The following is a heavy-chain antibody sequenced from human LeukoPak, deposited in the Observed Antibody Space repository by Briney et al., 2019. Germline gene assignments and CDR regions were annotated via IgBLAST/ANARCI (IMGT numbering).Heavy chain of an antibody. CDR2: IKQDGSEK. CDR1: GFTFSTYW. D-gene: IGHD4-17*01. CDR3: ARDQGTTVTSYAFDI. Sequence: GGSLRLSCATSGFTFSTYWMTWVRQAPGKGLEWVANIKQDGSEKYYVDSVKGRFTISRDNTKNSLYLQMYSLRAEDTAVYSCARDQGTTVTSYAFDIWGQGTMVTVSS. J-gene: IGHJ3*02. V-gene: IGHV3-7*01.